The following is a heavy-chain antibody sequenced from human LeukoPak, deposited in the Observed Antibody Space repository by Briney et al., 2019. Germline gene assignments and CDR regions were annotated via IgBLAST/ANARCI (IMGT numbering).Heavy chain of an antibody. Sequence: APVKVSCKASGYTFTGYYMHWVRQAPGQGLEWMGRINPNSGGTNYAQKFQGRVTMTRDTSISTAYMELSRLRSDDTAVYYCARACSGGSCNWFDPWGQGTLVTVSS. J-gene: IGHJ5*02. V-gene: IGHV1-2*06. CDR3: ARACSGGSCNWFDP. CDR1: GYTFTGYY. D-gene: IGHD2-15*01. CDR2: INPNSGGT.